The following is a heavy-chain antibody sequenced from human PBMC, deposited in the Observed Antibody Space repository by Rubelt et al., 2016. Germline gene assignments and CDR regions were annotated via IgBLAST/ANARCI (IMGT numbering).Heavy chain of an antibody. J-gene: IGHJ6*02. V-gene: IGHV3-21*01. CDR3: ARATRSGMDV. Sequence: SVKGRFTISRDNAKNSLYLQMNSLRADDTAVYYCARATRSGMDVWGQGTTVTVSS.